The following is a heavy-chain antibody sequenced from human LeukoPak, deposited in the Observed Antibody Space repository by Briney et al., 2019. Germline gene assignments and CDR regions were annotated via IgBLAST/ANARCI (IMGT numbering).Heavy chain of an antibody. J-gene: IGHJ4*02. Sequence: GESLQISCKGSGYRFTNNWIGWVRQMPGNGLEWMGIIYPADSDTRYSPSFQGQVTISVDKSIGTAYLQWSSLKASDTAMYYCARPGYGGSFDYWGQGTLVTVSS. CDR1: GYRFTNNW. D-gene: IGHD4-23*01. V-gene: IGHV5-51*01. CDR3: ARPGYGGSFDY. CDR2: IYPADSDT.